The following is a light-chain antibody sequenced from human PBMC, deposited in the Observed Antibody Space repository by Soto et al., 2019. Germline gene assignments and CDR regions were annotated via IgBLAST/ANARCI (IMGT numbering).Light chain of an antibody. J-gene: IGKJ1*01. CDR2: AAS. V-gene: IGKV1-27*01. CDR3: QKYNGALWA. Sequence: IHMTHSPSSLSASFGDIVTITFRASQAMSNYLAWYQQKPGKVPKLLIYAASSLQSGVPSRFNGSGSGTHFTLTISSLQPEDVATYYCQKYNGALWAFGQGTKVDIK. CDR1: QAMSNY.